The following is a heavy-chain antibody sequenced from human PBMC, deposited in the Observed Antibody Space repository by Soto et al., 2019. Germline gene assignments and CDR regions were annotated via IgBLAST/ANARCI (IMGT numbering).Heavy chain of an antibody. J-gene: IGHJ2*01. CDR3: AKDLRGPEAGTWYFDL. D-gene: IGHD6-13*01. Sequence: EVQLLESGGGLVQPGGSLGLACEASELTFTIYTMGWVRQAPGRGLEWVPAIVARGINTYYADSVKARFTISRDNSKDTIYLQMNSLRAEDTAVYYCAKDLRGPEAGTWYFDLWGRGTLVAVSS. V-gene: IGHV3-23*01. CDR2: IVARGINT. CDR1: ELTFTIYT.